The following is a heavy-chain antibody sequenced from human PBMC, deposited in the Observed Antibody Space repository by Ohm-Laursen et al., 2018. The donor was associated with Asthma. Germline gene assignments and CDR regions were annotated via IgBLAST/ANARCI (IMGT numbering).Heavy chain of an antibody. CDR3: ARSGRYCSGGSCYNFDY. V-gene: IGHV1-46*01. CDR1: GYTFTSYS. J-gene: IGHJ4*02. CDR2: INPNGGST. D-gene: IGHD2-15*01. Sequence: SVKVSCKASGYTFTSYSMHWVRQAPGQGLEWMGIINPNGGSTSYAQKFQGRITMTRDTSTSTVYMELSSLRSEDTAVYYCARSGRYCSGGSCYNFDYWGQGTLVTVSS.